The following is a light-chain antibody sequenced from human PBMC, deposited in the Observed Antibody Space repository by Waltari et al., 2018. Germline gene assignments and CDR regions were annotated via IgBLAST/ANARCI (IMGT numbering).Light chain of an antibody. CDR3: QQLNSYPPT. CDR1: QDISNY. J-gene: IGKJ4*01. V-gene: IGKV1-33*01. CDR2: DAS. Sequence: DIQMTQSPSSLSASVGDRVTITCQASQDISNYLNWYQQKPGKAPKLLIYDASNLETGVPSRFSGSGSGTDFTLTISSLQPEDFATYYCQQLNSYPPTFGGGTKVEIK.